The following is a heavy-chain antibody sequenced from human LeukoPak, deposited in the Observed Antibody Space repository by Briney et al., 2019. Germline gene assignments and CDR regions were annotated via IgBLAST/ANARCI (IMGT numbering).Heavy chain of an antibody. Sequence: SVKVSCKASGGTFITYTINWVRQAPGQGLEWMGGIIPIFGTANYAQKFQGRVTVTTDDSTSTAFMELSSLRSEDTPVYYCATYMLRDNWNVHTFDSWGQGTLVTVSS. CDR3: ATYMLRDNWNVHTFDS. D-gene: IGHD1-1*01. CDR1: GGTFITYT. J-gene: IGHJ4*02. V-gene: IGHV1-69*05. CDR2: IIPIFGTA.